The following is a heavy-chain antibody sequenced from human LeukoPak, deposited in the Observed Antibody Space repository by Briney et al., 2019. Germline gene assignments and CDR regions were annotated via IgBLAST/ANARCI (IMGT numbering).Heavy chain of an antibody. J-gene: IGHJ4*02. CDR2: ISSSSYI. V-gene: IGHV3-21*01. D-gene: IGHD3-9*01. CDR3: ARGGGDILTGYYIYFDY. CDR1: GFTFNTYS. Sequence: PGGSLRLSCAASGFTFNTYSMNWVRQAPGKGLEWVSSISSSSYIYYADSVKGRFTISRDNAKNSLYLQMNSLRVEDTAVYYCARGGGDILTGYYIYFDYWGQGILVTVSS.